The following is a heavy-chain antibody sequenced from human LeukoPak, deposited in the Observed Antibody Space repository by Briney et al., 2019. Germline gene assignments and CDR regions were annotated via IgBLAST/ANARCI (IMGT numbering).Heavy chain of an antibody. J-gene: IGHJ5*02. Sequence: ASVKVSCTASGVTLSSYAISWVRQAPGQGLEWMGWIKPNSGGTNYAQNFQGRVTMTRDTSISTAYMELSRLRSDDTGVYYCVRDDVSPWGQGTLVTVSS. V-gene: IGHV1-2*02. CDR1: GVTLSSYA. CDR2: IKPNSGGT. CDR3: VRDDVSP.